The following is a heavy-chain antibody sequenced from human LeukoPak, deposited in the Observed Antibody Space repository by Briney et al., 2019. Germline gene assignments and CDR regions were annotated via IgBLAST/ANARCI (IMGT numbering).Heavy chain of an antibody. CDR3: ARVAAYYKPFDP. D-gene: IGHD3-9*01. CDR2: IYYSGST. V-gene: IGHV4-59*01. CDR1: DGSIRSYH. Sequence: AGTLSLTCTVSDGSIRSYHWSWFRQPSGKGLDGFGHIYYSGSTNYTPSLTSRVTISVDTSKNQFSLKLSSVTAADTAVYYCARVAAYYKPFDPWGQGTLVTVSS. J-gene: IGHJ5*02.